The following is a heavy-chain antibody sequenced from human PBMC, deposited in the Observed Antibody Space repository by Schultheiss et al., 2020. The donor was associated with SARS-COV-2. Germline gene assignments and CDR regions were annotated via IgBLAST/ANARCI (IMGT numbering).Heavy chain of an antibody. CDR2: ISGSGGST. Sequence: AGSLRLSCAASGFTFSSYAMHWVRQAPGKGLVWVSAISGSGGSTYYADSVKGRFTISRDNSKNTLYLQMNSLRAEDTAVYYCANIVGAYKRDDWYFDLWGRGTLVTVSS. CDR3: ANIVGAYKRDDWYFDL. V-gene: IGHV3-23*01. CDR1: GFTFSSYA. D-gene: IGHD1-26*01. J-gene: IGHJ2*01.